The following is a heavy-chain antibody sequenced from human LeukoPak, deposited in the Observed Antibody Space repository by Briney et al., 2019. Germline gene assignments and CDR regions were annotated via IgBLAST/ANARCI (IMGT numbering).Heavy chain of an antibody. CDR3: AKDRDTAMVTLGFDY. J-gene: IGHJ4*02. CDR2: ISGSGGST. D-gene: IGHD5-18*01. Sequence: GGSLRLSCAASGFTFSSYAMRWVRQAPGKGLEWVSAISGSGGSTYYADSVKGRFTISRDNSKNTLYLQMNSLRAEDTAVYYCAKDRDTAMVTLGFDYWGQGTLVTVSS. CDR1: GFTFSSYA. V-gene: IGHV3-23*01.